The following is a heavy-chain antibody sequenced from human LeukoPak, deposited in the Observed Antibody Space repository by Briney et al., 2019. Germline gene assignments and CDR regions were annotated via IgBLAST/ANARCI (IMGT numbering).Heavy chain of an antibody. CDR1: GGSFSGYY. V-gene: IGHV4-34*01. CDR3: ARAGRQYGSSWYYYYYYGMDV. J-gene: IGHJ6*02. Sequence: SETLSLTCAVYGGSFSGYYWSWIRQPPGKGLEWIGEINHSGSTNYNPSLKSRVTISVDTSKNQFSLKLSSVTAADTAVYYCARAGRQYGSSWYYYYYYGMDVWGQGTTVTVSS. D-gene: IGHD6-13*01. CDR2: INHSGST.